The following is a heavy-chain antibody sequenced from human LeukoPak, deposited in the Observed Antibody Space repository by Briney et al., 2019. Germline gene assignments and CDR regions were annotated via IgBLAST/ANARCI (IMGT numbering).Heavy chain of an antibody. CDR1: GFTFSSYG. CDR2: IWYDESNT. J-gene: IGHJ4*02. Sequence: GRSLRLSCAASGFTFSSYGMHWVRQAPGNGLEWVAVIWYDESNTYYADSVKGRFTISRDNSKNTLYLQMNSLRAEDAAVYYCAKDRAYSLDYWGQGALVTVSS. V-gene: IGHV3-33*06. D-gene: IGHD4-11*01. CDR3: AKDRAYSLDY.